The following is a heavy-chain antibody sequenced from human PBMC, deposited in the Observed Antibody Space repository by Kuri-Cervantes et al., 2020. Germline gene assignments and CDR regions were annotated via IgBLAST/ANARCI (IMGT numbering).Heavy chain of an antibody. CDR2: IIPIFGTA. J-gene: IGHJ4*02. CDR1: GYTFTSYG. Sequence: SVKVSCKASGYTFTSYGISWVRQAPGQGLEWMGGIIPIFGTANYAQEFQGRVTITADESTSTAYMELSSLRSEDTAVYYCATNRGIAVAGSPEFDYWGQGTPVTVSS. CDR3: ATNRGIAVAGSPEFDY. V-gene: IGHV1-69*13. D-gene: IGHD6-19*01.